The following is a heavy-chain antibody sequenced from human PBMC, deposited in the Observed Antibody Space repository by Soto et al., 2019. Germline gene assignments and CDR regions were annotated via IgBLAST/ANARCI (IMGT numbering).Heavy chain of an antibody. CDR2: ISNGGDT. V-gene: IGHV3-66*01. Sequence: EVELVESGGGLVQPGGSLRLSCAASGLIVSSTYMTWVRQAPGKGLEWVSVISNGGDTHYADYVKGRFSLSRDSSKNTLHLQMSSLRVEDTAVYYCVREPRYCSGGSCSITGDAFDIWGQGTMVTVSS. CDR1: GLIVSSTY. D-gene: IGHD2-15*01. J-gene: IGHJ3*02. CDR3: VREPRYCSGGSCSITGDAFDI.